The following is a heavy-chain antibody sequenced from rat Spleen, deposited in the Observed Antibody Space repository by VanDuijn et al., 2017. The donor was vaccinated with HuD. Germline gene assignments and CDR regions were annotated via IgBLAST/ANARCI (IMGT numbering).Heavy chain of an antibody. CDR2: ISYSGST. Sequence: EVQLQESGPGLVKPSQSLSLTCSVTGYSITSNYWGWIRKFPGNKMEWMGYISYSGSTSYNPSLKSRISITRDTSKNQFFLQLNSVTTEETATYYCARYPRIIRGTRPYYFDYWGQGVMVTVSS. V-gene: IGHV3-1*01. CDR3: ARYPRIIRGTRPYYFDY. CDR1: GYSITSNY. D-gene: IGHD4-3*01. J-gene: IGHJ2*01.